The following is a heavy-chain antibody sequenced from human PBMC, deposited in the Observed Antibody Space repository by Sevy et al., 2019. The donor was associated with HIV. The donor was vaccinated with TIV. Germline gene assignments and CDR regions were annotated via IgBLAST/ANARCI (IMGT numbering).Heavy chain of an antibody. V-gene: IGHV3-9*01. CDR3: AKDINRGCDGINCYPYYYYFYGLDV. Sequence: GGSLRLSCAASGFPFNDHAMHWVRQVPGKGLEWVSGVSWNSRNIGYADSVKGRFTISRDNANHFLYLEMNSLRPEDTCFYYCAKDINRGCDGINCYPYYYYFYGLDVWGQGTTVTVSS. J-gene: IGHJ6*02. D-gene: IGHD2-21*01. CDR2: VSWNSRNI. CDR1: GFPFNDHA.